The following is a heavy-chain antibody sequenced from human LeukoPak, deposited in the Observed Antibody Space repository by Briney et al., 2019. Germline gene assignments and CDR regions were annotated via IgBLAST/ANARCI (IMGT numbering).Heavy chain of an antibody. D-gene: IGHD1-26*01. CDR2: ISGSGGST. J-gene: IGHJ4*02. V-gene: IGHV3-23*01. CDR1: GFTFSSYA. CDR3: ARDIGSYYQGHY. Sequence: GGSLRLSCAASGFTFSSYAMSWVRQAPGKGLEWVSAISGSGGSTYYAGSVKGRFTISRDNSKNTLSLQMNSLRAEDTAVYYCARDIGSYYQGHYWGQGTLVTVSS.